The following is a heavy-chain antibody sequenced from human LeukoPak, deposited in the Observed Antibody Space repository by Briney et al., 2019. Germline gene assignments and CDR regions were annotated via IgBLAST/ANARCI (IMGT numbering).Heavy chain of an antibody. CDR2: ISSSSSYI. D-gene: IGHD3-3*01. V-gene: IGHV3-21*01. CDR3: ARYDFWSGYLNGMDV. CDR1: GFTFSSYS. J-gene: IGHJ6*02. Sequence: PGGSLRLSCAASGFTFSSYSMTWVRQAPGKGLEWVSSISSSSSYIYYADSVKGRFTISRDNAKNSLYLQMNSLRAEDTAVYYCARYDFWSGYLNGMDVWGQGTTVTVSS.